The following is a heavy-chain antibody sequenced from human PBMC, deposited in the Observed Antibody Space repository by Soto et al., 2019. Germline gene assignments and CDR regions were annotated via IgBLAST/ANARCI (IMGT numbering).Heavy chain of an antibody. CDR3: AKDRGGGWVIDY. D-gene: IGHD6-19*01. Sequence: EVLLLQSGGGLAQPGESLTLSCAASGFILSRHAMSWVRQAPGKGLDWVSVIGYRTTDTYYADSVKGRFTISRDESKNTVYLQMNNLRVEDTAVCYCAKDRGGGWVIDYWREGTLVTVSS. J-gene: IGHJ4*02. CDR2: IGYRTTDT. V-gene: IGHV3-23*01. CDR1: GFILSRHA.